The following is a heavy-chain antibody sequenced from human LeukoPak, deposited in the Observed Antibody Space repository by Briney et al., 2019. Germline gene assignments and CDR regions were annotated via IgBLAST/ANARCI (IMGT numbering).Heavy chain of an antibody. V-gene: IGHV1-69*05. CDR1: GGTFSKYA. D-gene: IGHD6-13*01. CDR2: IIPAFGSS. CDR3: ARVGPLGGSSWYAGILGYSDF. J-gene: IGHJ4*02. Sequence: VASVKVSCKASGGTFSKYAINWVRQAPGKGLEWMGGIIPAFGSSNYAQKFQGRVTLTTDTSTNTAYMEMSSLRSEDTAVYYCARVGPLGGSSWYAGILGYSDFWGQRTLVTVSS.